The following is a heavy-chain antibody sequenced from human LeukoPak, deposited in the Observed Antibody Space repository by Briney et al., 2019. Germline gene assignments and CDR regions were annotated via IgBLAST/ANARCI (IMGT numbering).Heavy chain of an antibody. CDR3: ARRRGTGAAADP. CDR1: GGSISSSSYY. CDR2: IYYSGST. Sequence: SETLSLTCTVSGGSISSSSYYWGWIRQPPGKGLEWIGSIYYSGSTYYNPSLKSRATISVDTSKNQFSLKLSSVTAADTAVYYCARRRGTGAAADPWGQGTLVTVSS. V-gene: IGHV4-39*07. J-gene: IGHJ5*02. D-gene: IGHD2-2*01.